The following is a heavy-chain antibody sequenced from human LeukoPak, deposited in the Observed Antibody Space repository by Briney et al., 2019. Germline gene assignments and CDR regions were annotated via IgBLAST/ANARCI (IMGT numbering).Heavy chain of an antibody. V-gene: IGHV3-23*01. CDR1: GFTFRTYA. Sequence: GGSLRLSCTASGFTFRTYAMNWVRQAPGKGLEWLSGISGSGNGTYYADSVKGRFIISRDNSKNMVYLRMNGLTVEDTATYYCAKRTMSAFDSWGQGTLLIVSS. J-gene: IGHJ4*02. CDR2: ISGSGNGT. CDR3: AKRTMSAFDS. D-gene: IGHD5-24*01.